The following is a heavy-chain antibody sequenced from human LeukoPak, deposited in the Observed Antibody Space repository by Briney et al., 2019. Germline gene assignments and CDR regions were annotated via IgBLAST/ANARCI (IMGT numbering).Heavy chain of an antibody. D-gene: IGHD3-3*01. CDR2: IRYDGSNK. CDR3: AKAFIWSGPPEDDAFDI. CDR1: GFTFSSYG. Sequence: GGSLRLSCAASGFTFSSYGMHWVRQAPGKGLEWVAFIRYDGSNKYYADSVKGRFTISRDNSKNTLYLQMNSLRVEDTAIYHCAKAFIWSGPPEDDAFDIWGQGTMVTVSS. V-gene: IGHV3-30*02. J-gene: IGHJ3*02.